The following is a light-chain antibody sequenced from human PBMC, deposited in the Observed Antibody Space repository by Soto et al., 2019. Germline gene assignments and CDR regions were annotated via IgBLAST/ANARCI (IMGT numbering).Light chain of an antibody. J-gene: IGLJ2*01. V-gene: IGLV2-14*01. CDR1: SSDVGGYNY. CDR2: DVS. CDR3: SSYTSSSTLGHVV. Sequence: QSVMTQPASVSGSPGQSITISCTGTSSDVGGYNYVSWYQQHPGKAPKLMIYDVSNRPSEVSNRFSGSKSGNTASLTISGLQAEDEADYYCSSYTSSSTLGHVVFGGGTQLTVL.